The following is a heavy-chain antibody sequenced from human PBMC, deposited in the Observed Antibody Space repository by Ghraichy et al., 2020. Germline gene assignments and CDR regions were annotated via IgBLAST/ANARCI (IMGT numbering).Heavy chain of an antibody. CDR3: ATGSTYYDFWSGYLTPYNFDY. CDR1: GYTLTELS. J-gene: IGHJ4*02. D-gene: IGHD3-3*01. V-gene: IGHV1-24*01. Sequence: ASVKVSCKVSGYTLTELSMHWVRQAPGKGLEWMGGFDPEDGETIYAQKFQGRVTMTEDTSTDTAYMELSSLRSEDTAVYYCATGSTYYDFWSGYLTPYNFDYWGQGTLVTVSS. CDR2: FDPEDGET.